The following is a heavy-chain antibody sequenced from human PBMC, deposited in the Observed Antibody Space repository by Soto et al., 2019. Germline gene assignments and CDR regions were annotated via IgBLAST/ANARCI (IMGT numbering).Heavy chain of an antibody. Sequence: PGGSLRLSCAASGFTFSSYAMSWVRQAPGKGLAWVSRINSDGSSTNYADSVKGRFTISRDNAKNTLYLQMNSLRAEDTAVYYCARGILYGSGSSPFDYWGQGALVTVSS. J-gene: IGHJ4*02. CDR3: ARGILYGSGSSPFDY. CDR1: GFTFSSYA. V-gene: IGHV3-74*01. CDR2: INSDGSST. D-gene: IGHD3-10*01.